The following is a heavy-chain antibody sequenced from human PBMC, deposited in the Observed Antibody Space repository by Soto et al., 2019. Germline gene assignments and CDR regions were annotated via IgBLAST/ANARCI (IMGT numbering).Heavy chain of an antibody. D-gene: IGHD5-12*01. Sequence: QVQLVESGGGLVKPGGSLRLSCAASGFTFSDYYMSWIRQAPGKGLEWVSYISSSSTYTNYADAVKGRFTISRDNAKNSLYLQMTSLRVEDTAVYYCARRLSGLYGMDVWGQGTTVTVSS. CDR2: ISSSSTYT. J-gene: IGHJ6*02. V-gene: IGHV3-11*05. CDR1: GFTFSDYY. CDR3: ARRLSGLYGMDV.